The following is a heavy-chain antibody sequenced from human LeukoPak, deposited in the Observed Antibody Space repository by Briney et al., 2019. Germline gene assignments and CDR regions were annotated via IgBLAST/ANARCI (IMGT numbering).Heavy chain of an antibody. CDR3: AKTWSVVVAATPFDP. V-gene: IGHV3-23*01. CDR1: GFTFSSYA. CDR2: ISGSGGST. D-gene: IGHD2-15*01. Sequence: GGSLRLSCAASGFTFSSYAMSWVRQAPGKGLEWVSAISGSGGSTYYADSVKGRFTIPRDNSKNTLYLQMNSLRAEDTAVYYCAKTWSVVVAATPFDPWGQGTLVTVSS. J-gene: IGHJ5*02.